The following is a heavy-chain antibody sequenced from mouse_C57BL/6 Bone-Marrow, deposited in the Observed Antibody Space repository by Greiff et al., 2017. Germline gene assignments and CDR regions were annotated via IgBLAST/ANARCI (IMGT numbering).Heavy chain of an antibody. Sequence: EVQGVESGGDLVKPGGSLKLSCAASGFTFSSYGMSWVRQTPDKRLEWVATISSGGSYTYYPDSVKGRFTISRDNAKNTLYLQMSSLKSEDTAMYYCARGGYSADWGQGTLVTVSA. D-gene: IGHD2-3*01. CDR1: GFTFSSYG. CDR2: ISSGGSYT. CDR3: ARGGYSAD. J-gene: IGHJ3*01. V-gene: IGHV5-6*01.